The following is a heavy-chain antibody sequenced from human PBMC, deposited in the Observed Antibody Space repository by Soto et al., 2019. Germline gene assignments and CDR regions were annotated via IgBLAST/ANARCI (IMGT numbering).Heavy chain of an antibody. CDR1: GYTFTSYY. Sequence: ASVKVSCKASGYTFTSYYMHWVRQAPGQVLEWMGIINPSGGSTSYAQKFQGRVTMTRDTSTSTVYMELSSLRSEDTAVYYCARDCVWIPDIVVVPAAGYGMDVWGQGTTVTVSS. D-gene: IGHD2-2*01. CDR3: ARDCVWIPDIVVVPAAGYGMDV. CDR2: INPSGGST. V-gene: IGHV1-46*01. J-gene: IGHJ6*02.